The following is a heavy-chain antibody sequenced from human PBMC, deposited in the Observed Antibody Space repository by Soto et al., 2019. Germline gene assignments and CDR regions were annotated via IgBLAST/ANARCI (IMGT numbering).Heavy chain of an antibody. CDR1: GFTFSSYG. Sequence: GGSLRLSCAASGFTFSSYGMHWVRQAPGKGLEWVAVISYDGSNKYYADSVKGRFTISRDNSKNTLYLQMNSLRAEDTAVYYCAKDRAQRPLRLGELSLFDYWGQGTLVTVSS. V-gene: IGHV3-30*18. J-gene: IGHJ4*02. CDR3: AKDRAQRPLRLGELSLFDY. D-gene: IGHD3-16*02. CDR2: ISYDGSNK.